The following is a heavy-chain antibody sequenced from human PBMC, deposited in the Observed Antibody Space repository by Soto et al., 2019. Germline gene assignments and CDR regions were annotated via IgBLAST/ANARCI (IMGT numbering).Heavy chain of an antibody. V-gene: IGHV3-73*01. Sequence: PGGSLRLSCAASGFTFSGSAVHWVRQASGKGLEWVGRIKNKANSYVTAYAASVKGRFTVSRDDSKNTAYLQMDSLRTEDTAVYYCTRLEGHFSGFDFWGQGTLVTVSS. J-gene: IGHJ4*02. CDR1: GFTFSGSA. CDR3: TRLEGHFSGFDF. D-gene: IGHD2-8*02. CDR2: IKNKANSYVT.